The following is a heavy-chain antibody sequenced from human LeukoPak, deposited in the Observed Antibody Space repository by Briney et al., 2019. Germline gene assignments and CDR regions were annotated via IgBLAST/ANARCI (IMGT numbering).Heavy chain of an antibody. CDR1: GYTFTSYA. V-gene: IGHV7-4-1*01. J-gene: IGHJ5*02. CDR2: INTNTGNP. CDR3: ARVLDDYSDYRLDP. D-gene: IGHD4-11*01. Sequence: ASVNVSCKASGYTFTSYAMNWVRQAPGQGLEWMGWINTNTGNPTYAQGFTGRFVFSLDTSVSTAYLQICSLKAEDTAVYYCARVLDDYSDYRLDPWGQGTLVTVSS.